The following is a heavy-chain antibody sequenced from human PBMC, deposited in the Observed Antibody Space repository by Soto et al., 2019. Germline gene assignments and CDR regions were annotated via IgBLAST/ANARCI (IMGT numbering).Heavy chain of an antibody. CDR2: ISVRGGST. D-gene: IGHD3-16*02. CDR3: AKHLPPGHDYIWGRYRNDAFDI. V-gene: IGHV3-23*01. J-gene: IGHJ3*02. Sequence: EVQLLESGGGLVQPGGSLRLSCAASGFTFSSYAMSGVLQATGKGLEWVSAISVRGGSTYYADSVKGRFTNSRDNSKSTLYLQMNSLRAEDRAVYYCAKHLPPGHDYIWGRYRNDAFDIWGQGTMVTVSS. CDR1: GFTFSSYA.